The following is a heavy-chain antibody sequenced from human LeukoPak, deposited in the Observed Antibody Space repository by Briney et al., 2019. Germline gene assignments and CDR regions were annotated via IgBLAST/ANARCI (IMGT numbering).Heavy chain of an antibody. V-gene: IGHV3-7*01. CDR3: VRDDSSGRYYLDS. Sequence: TGGSLRLSCGASGFTFSNYWMSWVRQAPGKGLEWVANIKQDGSEKYYVDSAKGRFTIFRDNAKNSLYLQMNSLRAEDTAVYYCVRDDSSGRYYLDSWGQGTLVTVSS. J-gene: IGHJ4*02. D-gene: IGHD3-22*01. CDR2: IKQDGSEK. CDR1: GFTFSNYW.